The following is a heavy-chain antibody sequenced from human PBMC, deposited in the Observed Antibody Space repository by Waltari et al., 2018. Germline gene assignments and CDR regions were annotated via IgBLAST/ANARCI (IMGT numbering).Heavy chain of an antibody. CDR1: GFTVSNNY. J-gene: IGHJ3*02. D-gene: IGHD5-12*01. V-gene: IGHV3-53*01. Sequence: EVQLVESGGGLIQPGGSLRISCAASGFTVSNNYITWVRQAPGKGLQCVSLSYSGGGIHYADSVKGRFTISRDNVKNTVYLQMNSLRAEDTAVYYCGNIGAFDIWGQGTMVTVSS. CDR2: SYSGGGI. CDR3: GNIGAFDI.